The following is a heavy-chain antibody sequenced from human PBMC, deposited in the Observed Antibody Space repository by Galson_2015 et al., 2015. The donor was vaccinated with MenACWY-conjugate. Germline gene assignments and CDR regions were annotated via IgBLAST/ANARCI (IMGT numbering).Heavy chain of an antibody. D-gene: IGHD3-10*01. CDR1: GGTFSSYT. V-gene: IGHV1-69*04. J-gene: IGHJ4*02. CDR3: ARDRGFGEFPFDY. CDR2: IIPILGIA. Sequence: SVKVSCKASGGTFSSYTISWVRQAPGQGLEWMGRIIPILGIANYAQKFQGRVTITADKSTSTAYMELSSLRSEDTAVYYCARDRGFGEFPFDYWGQGTLVTVSS.